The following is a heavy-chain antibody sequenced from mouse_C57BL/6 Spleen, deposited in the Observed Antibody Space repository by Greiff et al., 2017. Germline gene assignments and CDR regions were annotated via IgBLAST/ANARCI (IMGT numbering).Heavy chain of an antibody. V-gene: IGHV1-53*01. Sequence: QVQLQQPGTELVKPGASVQLSCQASGYTFTGYWLHWVKQRPGQGLEWIGNINTSNGGTNYNEKFKGKATLTVDKSSSTAYMQLSSLTSEDSAVYYCARRGSGNLYAMDYWGQGTSVTVSS. D-gene: IGHD2-1*01. J-gene: IGHJ4*01. CDR1: GYTFTGYW. CDR3: ARRGSGNLYAMDY. CDR2: INTSNGGT.